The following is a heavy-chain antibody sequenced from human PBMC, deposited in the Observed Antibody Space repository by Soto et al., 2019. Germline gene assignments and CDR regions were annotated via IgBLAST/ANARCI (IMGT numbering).Heavy chain of an antibody. Sequence: GGSLRLSCAASGFTFDDYAMHWVRQAPGKGLEWVSGISWNSGSIGYADSVKGRFTISRDNAKNSLYLQMNSLRAEDTALYYCATPGCSSTSCLPHYWGQGTLVTVSS. V-gene: IGHV3-9*01. CDR3: ATPGCSSTSCLPHY. CDR2: ISWNSGSI. CDR1: GFTFDDYA. J-gene: IGHJ4*02. D-gene: IGHD2-2*01.